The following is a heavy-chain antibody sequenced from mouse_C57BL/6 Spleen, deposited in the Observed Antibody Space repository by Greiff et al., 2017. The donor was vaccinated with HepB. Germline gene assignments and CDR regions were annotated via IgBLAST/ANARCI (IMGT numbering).Heavy chain of an antibody. CDR2: ISDGGSYT. CDR1: GFTFSSYA. D-gene: IGHD1-1*01. CDR3: ARRYYGSSGWYFDV. V-gene: IGHV5-4*01. J-gene: IGHJ1*03. Sequence: VQLQQSGGGLVKPGGSLKLSCAASGFTFSSYAMSWVRQTPEKRLEWVATISDGGSYTYYPDNVKGRFTISRDNAKNNLYLQMSHLKSEDTAMYYCARRYYGSSGWYFDVWGTGTTVTVSS.